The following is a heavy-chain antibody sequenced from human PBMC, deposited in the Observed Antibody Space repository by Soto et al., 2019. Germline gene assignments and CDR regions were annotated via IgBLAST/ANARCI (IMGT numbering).Heavy chain of an antibody. Sequence: EVQLVESGGGLVQPGGSLRLSCVVSGFTFNTYWMTWIRQAPGKGLEWVANINEDGNKQNYVDSVRGRFTISRDNAKTSLYLQMNSLRVEHTAVYYCATRAGAPADWGQGTLVTVSS. V-gene: IGHV3-7*01. J-gene: IGHJ4*02. CDR1: GFTFNTYW. D-gene: IGHD6-25*01. CDR3: ATRAGAPAD. CDR2: INEDGNKQ.